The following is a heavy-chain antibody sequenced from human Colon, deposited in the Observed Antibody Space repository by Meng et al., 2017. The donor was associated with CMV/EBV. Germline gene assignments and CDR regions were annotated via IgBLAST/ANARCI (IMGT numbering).Heavy chain of an antibody. Sequence: GGSLRLSCAASGFTVSSNYMSWVRQAPGKGLEWVANIKQDGSEKYYVDSVKGRFTISRDNAKNSLYLQMNSLRAEDTAVYYCARDHRGRPHDYWGQGTLVTVSS. D-gene: IGHD1-14*01. CDR2: IKQDGSEK. V-gene: IGHV3-7*01. J-gene: IGHJ4*02. CDR3: ARDHRGRPHDY. CDR1: GFTVSSNY.